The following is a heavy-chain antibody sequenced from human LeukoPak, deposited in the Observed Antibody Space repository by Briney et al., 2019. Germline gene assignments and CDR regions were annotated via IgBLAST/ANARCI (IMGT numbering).Heavy chain of an antibody. V-gene: IGHV1-2*02. D-gene: IGHD3-3*01. CDR1: GYTFTGYY. Sequence: GASVKVSCKASGYTFTGYYMHWVRQAPGQGLEWMGWINPNSGGTNYAQKFQGRVTMTRDTSISTAYMELSRLRSDDTAVYYCARDRDFWSGYYDAMGYFDYWGQGTLVTVSS. CDR3: ARDRDFWSGYYDAMGYFDY. J-gene: IGHJ4*02. CDR2: INPNSGGT.